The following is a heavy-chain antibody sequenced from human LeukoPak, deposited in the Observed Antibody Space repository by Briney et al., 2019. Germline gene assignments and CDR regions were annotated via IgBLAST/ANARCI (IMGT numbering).Heavy chain of an antibody. Sequence: SETLSLTCAVYGGSFSGYYWSWIRQPPGKGLEWIGEINHSGSTNYYPSLKSRVTISVDTSKNQFSLKLSSVTAADTAVYYCARAPLPRSWFDPWGQGTLVTVSS. CDR2: INHSGST. V-gene: IGHV4-34*01. J-gene: IGHJ5*02. CDR3: ARAPLPRSWFDP. CDR1: GGSFSGYY.